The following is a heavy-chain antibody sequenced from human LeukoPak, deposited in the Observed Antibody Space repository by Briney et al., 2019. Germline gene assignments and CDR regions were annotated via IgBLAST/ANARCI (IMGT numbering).Heavy chain of an antibody. CDR2: ICPGDADT. CDR3: ARHTTVGGSLRFDY. CDR1: GYGFSSYW. Sequence: GESLKISCKGSGYGFSSYWIGWVRQMPGKGLGYMGIICPGDADTRYSQSFQGQVTISADKSITTSYLQWSSLKAPDTAMYYCARHTTVGGSLRFDYWGQGTLVTVSS. D-gene: IGHD4-23*01. J-gene: IGHJ4*02. V-gene: IGHV5-51*01.